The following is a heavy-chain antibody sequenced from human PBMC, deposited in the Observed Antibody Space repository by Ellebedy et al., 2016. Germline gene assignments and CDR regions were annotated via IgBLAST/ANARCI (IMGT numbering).Heavy chain of an antibody. V-gene: IGHV1-3*01. Sequence: KFQGRVTITRDTSASTAYMELSSLRSEDTAVYYCARRAYSGYDQDRVLSVWGQGTLVTVSS. CDR3: ARRAYSGYDQDRVLSV. D-gene: IGHD5-12*01. J-gene: IGHJ4*02.